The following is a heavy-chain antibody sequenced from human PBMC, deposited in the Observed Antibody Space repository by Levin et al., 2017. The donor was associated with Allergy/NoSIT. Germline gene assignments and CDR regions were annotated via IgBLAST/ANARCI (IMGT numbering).Heavy chain of an antibody. CDR3: ASGPLAAADHY. CDR1: GFTFRDYY. J-gene: IGHJ4*02. V-gene: IGHV3-11*03. CDR2: ISGTSSAI. Sequence: GESLKISCAASGFTFRDYYMSWIRQAPGKGLELVSYISGTSSAIIYADSVKGRFTISRDNAQNSLYLQMNSLRAEDTAVYFCASGPLAAADHYWGQGTLVTVSS. D-gene: IGHD6-13*01.